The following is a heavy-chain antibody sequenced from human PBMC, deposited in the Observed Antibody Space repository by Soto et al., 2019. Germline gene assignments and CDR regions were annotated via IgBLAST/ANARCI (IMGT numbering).Heavy chain of an antibody. CDR3: ARDSIAVAGGHTYNWFDP. CDR2: IYYSGST. CDR1: GGSISSGGYY. Sequence: PSETLSLTCTVSGGSISSGGYYWSWIRQHPGKGLEWIGYIYYSGSTYYNPSLKSRVTISVDTSKNQFSLKLSSVTAADTAVYYCARDSIAVAGGHTYNWFDPWGQGTLVTVSS. J-gene: IGHJ5*02. D-gene: IGHD6-19*01. V-gene: IGHV4-31*03.